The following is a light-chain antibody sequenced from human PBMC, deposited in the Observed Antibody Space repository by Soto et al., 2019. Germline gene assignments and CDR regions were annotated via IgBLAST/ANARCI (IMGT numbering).Light chain of an antibody. J-gene: IGKJ5*01. CDR2: DAS. Sequence: DTVLTHSPGTLSLSPGERATLSFRSSQSVGTYLALYQQKPGQAPRLLIYDASNMATGIAPRFRGSGSGTDFTLTISSVEPEDVAVYICQQRSNWPPTFGQGTRLEIK. CDR3: QQRSNWPPT. V-gene: IGKV3-11*01. CDR1: QSVGTY.